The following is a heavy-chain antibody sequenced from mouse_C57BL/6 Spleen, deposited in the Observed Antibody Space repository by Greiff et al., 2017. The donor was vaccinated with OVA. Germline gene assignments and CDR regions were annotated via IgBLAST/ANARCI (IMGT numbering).Heavy chain of an antibody. CDR3: ARRRLYYYAMDY. D-gene: IGHD2-2*01. J-gene: IGHJ4*01. CDR2: ISNGGGST. CDR1: GFTFSDYY. V-gene: IGHV5-12*01. Sequence: EVMLVESGGGLVQPGGSLKLSCAASGFTFSDYYMYWVRQTPEKRLEWVAYISNGGGSTYYPDTVKGRFTISRDNAKNTLYLQMSRLKSEDTAIYYCARRRLYYYAMDYWGQGTSVTVSS.